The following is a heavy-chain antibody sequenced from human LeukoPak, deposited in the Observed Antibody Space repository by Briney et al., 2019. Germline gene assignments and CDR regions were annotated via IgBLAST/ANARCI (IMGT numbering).Heavy chain of an antibody. V-gene: IGHV1-2*02. CDR3: ARGSDLNYYDSSGYDLDY. J-gene: IGHJ4*02. CDR1: GYTFTGYY. Sequence: GASVKVSCKASGYTFTGYYMHWVRQAPGQGLEWMGWINPNSGGTNYAQKFQGGVTMTRDTSISTAYMELSRLRSDDTAVYYCARGSDLNYYDSSGYDLDYWGQGTLVTVSS. D-gene: IGHD3-22*01. CDR2: INPNSGGT.